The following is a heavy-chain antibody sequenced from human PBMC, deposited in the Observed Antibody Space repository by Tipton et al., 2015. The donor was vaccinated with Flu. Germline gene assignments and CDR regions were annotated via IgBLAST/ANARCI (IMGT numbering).Heavy chain of an antibody. V-gene: IGHV3-7*01. CDR1: GFTFRNYW. Sequence: SLRLSCAVSGFTFRNYWMTWVRQAPGKGLEWVANIKQGGSEKYYVASVKGRFTISRDNAKNTLYLQMNSLIADDTAVYYCAREVGGGNCYWGQGTLVTVSS. CDR2: IKQGGSEK. J-gene: IGHJ4*02. CDR3: AREVGGGNCY. D-gene: IGHD2-15*01.